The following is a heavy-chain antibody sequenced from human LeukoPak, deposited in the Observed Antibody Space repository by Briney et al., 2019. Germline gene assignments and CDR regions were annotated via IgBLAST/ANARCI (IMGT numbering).Heavy chain of an antibody. CDR2: IYHNGGT. J-gene: IGHJ6*03. Sequence: TSETLSLTCAVSRYSISSGYYWGWIRQPPGKGLEWIGSIYHNGGTYYNPSLKSRVTISVDTSKNQFSLRLSSVTAADTAVYYCARHLLAATGNMDVWGKGTTVTVSS. D-gene: IGHD6-13*01. CDR1: RYSISSGYY. V-gene: IGHV4-38-2*01. CDR3: ARHLLAATGNMDV.